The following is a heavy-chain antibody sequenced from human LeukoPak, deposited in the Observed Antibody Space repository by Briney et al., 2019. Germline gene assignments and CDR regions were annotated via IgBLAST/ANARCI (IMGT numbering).Heavy chain of an antibody. CDR3: AHRGYSYGYGHYFDY. V-gene: IGHV2-5*01. D-gene: IGHD5-18*01. J-gene: IGHJ4*02. CDR1: GFSLRTSGVA. CDR2: IYWNDDK. Sequence: SGPTLVKPTQTLTLTCTFSGFSLRTSGVAVGWIRQPPGKALEWLALIYWNDDKHYSPSLKSRLTITKDTSKNQVVLTMTNMDPVDTATYYCAHRGYSYGYGHYFDYWGQGTLVTVSS.